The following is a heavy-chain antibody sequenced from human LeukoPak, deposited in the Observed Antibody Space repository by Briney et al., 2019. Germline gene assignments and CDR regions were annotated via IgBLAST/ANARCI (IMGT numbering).Heavy chain of an antibody. V-gene: IGHV3-48*03. CDR3: ARGGNIGYNYNAFDV. Sequence: GGSLRLSCAASGFTFSTYEMNWVCLAPGKGLEWVSFISSSGRTTYYADSVKGRFTISRDNAKNSLYLQMNSLRAEDTAVFYCARGGNIGYNYNAFDVWGQGTMVTVSS. D-gene: IGHD3-22*01. J-gene: IGHJ3*01. CDR1: GFTFSTYE. CDR2: ISSSGRTT.